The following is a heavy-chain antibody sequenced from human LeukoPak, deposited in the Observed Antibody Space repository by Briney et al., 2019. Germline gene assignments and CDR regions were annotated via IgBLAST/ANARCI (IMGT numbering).Heavy chain of an antibody. Sequence: GRSLRLSCAASGFTFSSYAMHWVRQAPGKGLEWVAVISYDGSNKYYADSVKGRFTISRDNSKNTLYLQMNSLRAEDTAVYYCAREVVAVAGSRDYYYYYYMDVWGKGTTVTVSS. D-gene: IGHD6-19*01. V-gene: IGHV3-30-3*01. CDR2: ISYDGSNK. CDR3: AREVVAVAGSRDYYYYYYMDV. CDR1: GFTFSSYA. J-gene: IGHJ6*03.